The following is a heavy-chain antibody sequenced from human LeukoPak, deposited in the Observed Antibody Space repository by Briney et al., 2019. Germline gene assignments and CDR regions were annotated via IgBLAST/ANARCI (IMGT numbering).Heavy chain of an antibody. D-gene: IGHD2-15*01. V-gene: IGHV4-39*01. CDR1: GDSISSSYYY. J-gene: IGHJ6*02. Sequence: PSETLSLTCTVSGDSISSSYYYWVWIRQPPGKGLEWIGSIYYGGSTYSNPSLKSRVTISSDTSKNQFSLKLYSVTATDTAVYYGARRSHCMGGSCPPVWGQGTTVTVSS. CDR3: ARRSHCMGGSCPPV. CDR2: IYYGGST.